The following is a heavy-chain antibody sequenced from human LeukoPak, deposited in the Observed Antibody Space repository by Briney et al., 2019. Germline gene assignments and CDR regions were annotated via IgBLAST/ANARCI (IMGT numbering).Heavy chain of an antibody. CDR2: ISAYNGNT. D-gene: IGHD3-10*01. V-gene: IGHV1-18*04. CDR1: GYTPTGYY. CDR3: ARAETGITMVRGVIWGYNWFDP. J-gene: IGHJ5*02. Sequence: ASVNVSCKASGYTPTGYYMHWVRHAPGQGLGWMGWISAYNGNTNYAQKLQGRVTMTTDTSTSTAYMELRRLRSDDTAVYYCARAETGITMVRGVIWGYNWFDPWGQGTLVTVSS.